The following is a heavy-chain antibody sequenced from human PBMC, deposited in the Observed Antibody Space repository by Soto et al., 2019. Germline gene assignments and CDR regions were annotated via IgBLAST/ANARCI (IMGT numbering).Heavy chain of an antibody. CDR2: ISYTGDT. V-gene: IGHV4-61*01. D-gene: IGHD2-21*02. CDR1: GDSVSSDRYF. J-gene: IGHJ5*02. Sequence: SETLSLTCSVSGDSVSSDRYFWTWIRQPPGKGLEWIAYISYTGDTNYNPSLKSRVTISVDTSRNQFSLTLTSVTAADTAVYFCARIVVGAAVDLWGQGSLVTVSS. CDR3: ARIVVGAAVDL.